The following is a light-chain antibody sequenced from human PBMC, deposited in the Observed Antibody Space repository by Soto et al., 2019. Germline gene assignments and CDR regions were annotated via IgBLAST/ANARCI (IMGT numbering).Light chain of an antibody. Sequence: DIPMTQSPSTLSASVGDRVTITCRASQSISSWLAWYQQKPGKAPKLLIYDASSLESGVPSRFSGSGSGTEFTLTISSLQPDDFATYYCQRYNSPVAFGQGTKLEIK. V-gene: IGKV1-5*01. CDR2: DAS. CDR1: QSISSW. J-gene: IGKJ2*01. CDR3: QRYNSPVA.